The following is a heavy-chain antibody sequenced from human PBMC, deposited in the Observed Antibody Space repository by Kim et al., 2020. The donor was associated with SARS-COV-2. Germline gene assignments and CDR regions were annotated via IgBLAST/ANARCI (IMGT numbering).Heavy chain of an antibody. CDR2: IYYSGST. V-gene: IGHV4-39*01. D-gene: IGHD2-21*02. CDR3: ARHVYCGGDCSWFDP. Sequence: SETLSLTCTVSGGSISSSSYYWGWIRQPPGKGLEWIGSIYYSGSTYYNPSLKSRVTISVDTSKNQFSLKLSSVTAADTAVYYCARHVYCGGDCSWFDPWGQGTLVSVSS. CDR1: GGSISSSSYY. J-gene: IGHJ5*02.